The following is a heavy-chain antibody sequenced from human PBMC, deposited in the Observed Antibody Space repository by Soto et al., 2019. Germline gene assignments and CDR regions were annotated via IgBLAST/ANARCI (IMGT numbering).Heavy chain of an antibody. CDR2: IYDTETA. D-gene: IGHD3-3*01. CDR3: AREDFGAVVHDAFDL. Sequence: QVQLQESGPGLVKPSQTLSLTCSVSGGSVSSGGYYWNWIRQLPGKGLGWIGYIYDTETAYYNPSLESRHSIPLETSKNQFALTLDSVTPADTAVYYCAREDFGAVVHDAFDLWGQGAVVTVSS. CDR1: GGSVSSGGYY. V-gene: IGHV4-31*02. J-gene: IGHJ3*01.